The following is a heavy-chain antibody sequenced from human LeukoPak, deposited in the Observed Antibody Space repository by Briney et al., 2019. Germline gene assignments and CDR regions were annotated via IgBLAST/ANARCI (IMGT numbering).Heavy chain of an antibody. Sequence: GGSLRLSCAASGFTFSSYWMSWVHKAPGKGLEWVANIKQDGSDKYYVASVKGSFTISRDNAKNSLYLQMNSLRAEDTAVYYCARNEYCSGGNCFYGMDVWGQGTTVIVSS. CDR2: IKQDGSDK. J-gene: IGHJ6*02. D-gene: IGHD2-15*01. CDR3: ARNEYCSGGNCFYGMDV. CDR1: GFTFSSYW. V-gene: IGHV3-7*02.